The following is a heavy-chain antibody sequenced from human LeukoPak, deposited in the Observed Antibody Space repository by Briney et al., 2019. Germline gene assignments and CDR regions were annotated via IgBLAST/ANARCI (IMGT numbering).Heavy chain of an antibody. CDR2: ISSSGTTI. Sequence: GGSLRLSCAASGFIFSDYYMSWIRQAPGKGLEWLSYISSSGTTIYYADSVKGRFTISRDNAKNSLYLQMNSLRVEDTAVYYCAKDFRIGYSAHFDYWGQGALVTVSS. CDR3: AKDFRIGYSAHFDY. D-gene: IGHD2-21*01. CDR1: GFIFSDYY. J-gene: IGHJ4*02. V-gene: IGHV3-11*01.